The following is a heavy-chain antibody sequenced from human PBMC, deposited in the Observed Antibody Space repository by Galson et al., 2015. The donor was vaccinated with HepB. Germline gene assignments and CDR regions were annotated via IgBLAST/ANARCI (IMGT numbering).Heavy chain of an antibody. Sequence: SVKVSCKASGYIFTSYAVSWVRQAPGQGGQGLEWMGWISAYNGNINYAQKFQDRFTMTTDTSTNTAYMELRNLRSDDTAVYYCARTLVACYYYAMDVWGQGTTVTVSS. D-gene: IGHD2-15*01. J-gene: IGHJ6*02. V-gene: IGHV1-18*04. CDR1: GYIFTSYA. CDR3: ARTLVACYYYAMDV. CDR2: ISAYNGNI.